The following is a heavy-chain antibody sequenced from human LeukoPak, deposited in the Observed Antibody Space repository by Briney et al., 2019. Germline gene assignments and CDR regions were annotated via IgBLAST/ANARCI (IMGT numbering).Heavy chain of an antibody. Sequence: SETLSLTCTVSGVSIKNYYWSWIRQPPGKGLEWIANIYYAGSSNYNPSLKSRVTISVDTSKNQFSLKLSSVTAADTAVYYCASWGASISAFDYWGQGTLVTVSS. CDR1: GVSIKNYY. V-gene: IGHV4-59*12. CDR3: ASWGASISAFDY. D-gene: IGHD3-16*01. J-gene: IGHJ4*02. CDR2: IYYAGSS.